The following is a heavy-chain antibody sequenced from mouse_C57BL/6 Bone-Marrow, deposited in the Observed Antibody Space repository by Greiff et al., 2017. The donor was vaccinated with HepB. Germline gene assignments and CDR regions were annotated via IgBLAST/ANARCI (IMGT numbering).Heavy chain of an antibody. Sequence: VQLQQSGAELVRPGASVTLSCKASGYTFTDYEMHWVKQTPVHGLEWIGAIDPETGGTAYNQKFNGKAILTADKSSSTAYMELRSLTSEDSAVYYCTRMGGYYVYWYFDVWGTGTTVTVSS. V-gene: IGHV1-15*01. D-gene: IGHD2-3*01. J-gene: IGHJ1*03. CDR2: IDPETGGT. CDR3: TRMGGYYVYWYFDV. CDR1: GYTFTDYE.